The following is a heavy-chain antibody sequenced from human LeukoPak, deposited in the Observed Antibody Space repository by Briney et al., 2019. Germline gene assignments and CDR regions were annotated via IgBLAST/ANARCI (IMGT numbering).Heavy chain of an antibody. D-gene: IGHD1-26*01. CDR1: GASIRSSNY. CDR2: MDYTGST. CDR3: ARLRSPGDFDY. Sequence: SETLSLTCTVSGASIRSSNYWAWIRQPPGKGLEWIGSMDYTGSTYYNPSLKSRVTISVDTSKNQFSLRLNSVTAADTAMYYCARLRSPGDFDYWGQGTLATVSS. V-gene: IGHV4-39*07. J-gene: IGHJ4*02.